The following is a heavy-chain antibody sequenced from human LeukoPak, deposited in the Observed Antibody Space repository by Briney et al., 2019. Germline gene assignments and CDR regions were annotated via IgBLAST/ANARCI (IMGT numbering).Heavy chain of an antibody. J-gene: IGHJ4*02. Sequence: ASVKVSCKASGYTFTSYAMNWVRQAPGQGLEWMGWINTNTGNPTYAQGFTGRFVFSLDTSVSTAYLQISSLKAEDTAVYYCARDLERRNDFWSGYYTATPYYFDYWGQGTLVTVSS. D-gene: IGHD3-3*01. CDR2: INTNTGNP. CDR3: ARDLERRNDFWSGYYTATPYYFDY. CDR1: GYTFTSYA. V-gene: IGHV7-4-1*02.